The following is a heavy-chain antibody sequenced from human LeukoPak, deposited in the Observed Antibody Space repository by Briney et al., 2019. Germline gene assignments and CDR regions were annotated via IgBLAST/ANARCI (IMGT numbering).Heavy chain of an antibody. CDR3: ARASTIHDLFDY. CDR1: GFSLSTSGMC. V-gene: IGHV2-70*11. D-gene: IGHD5/OR15-5a*01. CDR2: IDWDDDK. J-gene: IGHJ4*02. Sequence: SGPALVEPTQTLTLTCTFSGFSLSTSGMCVSWIRQPPGKALEWLARIDWDDDKYYSTSLKTRLTISKDTSKNQVVLTMTNMDPVDTATYYCARASTIHDLFDYWGQGTLVTVSS.